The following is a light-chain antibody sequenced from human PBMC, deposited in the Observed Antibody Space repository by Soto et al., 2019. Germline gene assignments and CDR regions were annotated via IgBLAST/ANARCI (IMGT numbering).Light chain of an antibody. CDR3: QSYDSSLGGSV. V-gene: IGLV1-40*01. J-gene: IGLJ1*01. CDR1: SSNIGAGYD. Sequence: QSVLTQPPSVSGAPGQRVTISCTGHSSNIGAGYDVHWYQQLPGTAPKLLIYGNSNRPSGVPDRFSGSKSGTSASLAITGLQAEDEADYYCQSYDSSLGGSVFGTGTKLTVL. CDR2: GNS.